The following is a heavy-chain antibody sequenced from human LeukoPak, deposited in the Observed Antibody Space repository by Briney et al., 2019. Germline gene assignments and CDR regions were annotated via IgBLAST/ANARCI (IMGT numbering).Heavy chain of an antibody. Sequence: ASLKVSCKPSRDTLTGYHMHGGPQAPGEGPEWMGGINPNRGVTNQAQKLQGRVTMSRDASNSTAYLELSRLRSDDTAVYYCARGAGAGRSFLIECWGQGTLVTASS. J-gene: IGHJ4*02. CDR3: ARGAGAGRSFLIEC. CDR2: INPNRGVT. D-gene: IGHD6-13*01. V-gene: IGHV1-2*02. CDR1: RDTLTGYH.